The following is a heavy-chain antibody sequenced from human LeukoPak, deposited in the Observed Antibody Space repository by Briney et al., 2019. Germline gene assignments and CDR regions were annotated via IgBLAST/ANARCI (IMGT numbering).Heavy chain of an antibody. Sequence: GGSLRLSCAASGFTFSNYWMHWVRKTPGKGLVWVSRINSDASVTTYADSVKGRFTISRDNAKNTLYLQMNSLRADDTAVYYCARVTAVAGTSVGVDAWGQGILVTVS. CDR2: INSDASVT. CDR3: ARVTAVAGTSVGVDA. D-gene: IGHD6-19*01. J-gene: IGHJ4*02. V-gene: IGHV3-74*01. CDR1: GFTFSNYW.